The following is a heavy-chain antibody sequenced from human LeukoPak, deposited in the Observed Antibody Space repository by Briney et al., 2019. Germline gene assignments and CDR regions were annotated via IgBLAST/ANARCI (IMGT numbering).Heavy chain of an antibody. Sequence: NPVGSLRLSCAASGFTFTDYTINWILQAPGKGLGWVSSISTRSNIYYADSVKGRFTVSRDNAKNSVYLQTNSLRAEDTAVYYCARDRSYVGFDYWGQGTLVTVSS. D-gene: IGHD4-23*01. CDR3: ARDRSYVGFDY. V-gene: IGHV3-69-1*01. CDR2: ISTRSNI. J-gene: IGHJ4*02. CDR1: GFTFTDYT.